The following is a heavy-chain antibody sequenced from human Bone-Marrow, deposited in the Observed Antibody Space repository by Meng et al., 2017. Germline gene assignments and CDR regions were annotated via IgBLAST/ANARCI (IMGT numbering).Heavy chain of an antibody. Sequence: ASVKVSCKASGYTFTGYYMHWVRQAPGQGLEWMGWINPNSGGTNYAQKFQGRVTMTRDTSTSTAYMELSRLRSDDTAVYYCATYYYDSSGYSRVVDYWGQGTLVTVSS. CDR3: ATYYYDSSGYSRVVDY. CDR2: INPNSGGT. J-gene: IGHJ4*02. CDR1: GYTFTGYY. V-gene: IGHV1-2*02. D-gene: IGHD3-22*01.